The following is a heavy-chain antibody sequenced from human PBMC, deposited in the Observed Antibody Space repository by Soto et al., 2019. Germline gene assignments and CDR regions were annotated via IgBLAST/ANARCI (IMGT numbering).Heavy chain of an antibody. CDR3: AHSRLATGFGKWYYIDY. CDR1: GFSPSTSGVG. Sequence: QITLKESGPTLVKPTQTLTLTCTFSGFSPSTSGVGVGWIRQPPGKALEWLALISWDDDKRYSPSLKSRLSITKDNYRDQLALTLASLDPGDTATYSCAHSRLATGFGKWYYIDYWGQGTLVTVSS. D-gene: IGHD3-10*01. J-gene: IGHJ4*02. CDR2: ISWDDDK. V-gene: IGHV2-5*02.